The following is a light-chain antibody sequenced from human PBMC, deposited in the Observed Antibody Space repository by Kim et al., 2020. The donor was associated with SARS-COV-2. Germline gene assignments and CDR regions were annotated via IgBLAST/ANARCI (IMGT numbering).Light chain of an antibody. CDR2: QDH. Sequence: PRRKARTTFSVYKFRDKSVSWYQQKPGPSPVVVIYQDHQRPSGIPERFSGSNSGNTATLTISGTQAMDEADYYCQAWDSSTHNYVFGAGTKVTVL. CDR3: QAWDSSTHNYV. CDR1: KFRDKS. J-gene: IGLJ1*01. V-gene: IGLV3-1*01.